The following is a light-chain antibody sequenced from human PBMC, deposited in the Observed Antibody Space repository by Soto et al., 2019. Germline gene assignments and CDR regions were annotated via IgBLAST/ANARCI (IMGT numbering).Light chain of an antibody. V-gene: IGKV1-5*03. CDR3: QQYDSYPYT. CDR1: QSISSW. J-gene: IGKJ2*01. CDR2: KAS. Sequence: DIQMTQSPSTLSASVGDRVTITCRASQSISSWLAWYQQKPGKAPKLLIYKASNLESGVPSRFSGSGSGTEFTLTISSLQPDDFATYYCQQYDSYPYTFGHGTKLEIK.